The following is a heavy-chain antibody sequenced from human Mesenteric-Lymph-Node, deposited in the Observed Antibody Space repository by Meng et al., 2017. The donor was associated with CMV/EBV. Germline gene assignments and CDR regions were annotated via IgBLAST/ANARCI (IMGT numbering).Heavy chain of an antibody. V-gene: IGHV1-2*02. CDR1: GYTFAAYY. CDR2: INPNSAGT. J-gene: IGHJ6*02. D-gene: IGHD2-8*01. CDR3: ARERGYCTKNKCTYVYGMDV. Sequence: ASVKVSCKASGYTFAAYYMHWVRQAPGQGLEWTGWINPNSAGTNYGQKFQGRVTMTRDTSISTAYMELSGLRFDDTAVYYCARERGYCTKNKCTYVYGMDVWGQGTTVTVSS.